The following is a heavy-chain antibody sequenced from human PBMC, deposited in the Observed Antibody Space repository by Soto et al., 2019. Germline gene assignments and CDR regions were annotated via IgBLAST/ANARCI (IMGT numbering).Heavy chain of an antibody. CDR1: GVSLTTSGVG. J-gene: IGHJ4*02. CDR3: AHRQRTVVVGAPFDL. Sequence: HITLRESGPTLVQPTQTLTLTCTLSGVSLTTSGVGVGWIRQPPGKALEWLALIYWDDDKRFSPSLKSRLAITRDTPKNQVVMTMTDMAPVDTAIYYCAHRQRTVVVGAPFDLWGQGSQVTVSS. V-gene: IGHV2-5*02. D-gene: IGHD2-15*01. CDR2: IYWDDDK.